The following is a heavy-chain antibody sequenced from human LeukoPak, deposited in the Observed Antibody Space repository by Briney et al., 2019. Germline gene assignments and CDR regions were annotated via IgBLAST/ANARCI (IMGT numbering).Heavy chain of an antibody. D-gene: IGHD1-26*01. CDR2: ISSSSSYI. J-gene: IGHJ5*02. Sequence: GGSLRLSCAASGFTFSSYSMNWVRQAPGKGLEWVSSISSSSSYIYYADSVKGRFTISRDNAKNSLYLQMNSLRAEDTAVYYCARDREQETFDPWGQGTLVSVSS. V-gene: IGHV3-21*01. CDR3: ARDREQETFDP. CDR1: GFTFSSYS.